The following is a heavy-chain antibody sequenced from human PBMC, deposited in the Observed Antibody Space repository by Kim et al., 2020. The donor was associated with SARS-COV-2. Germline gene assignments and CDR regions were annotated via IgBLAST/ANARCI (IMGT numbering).Heavy chain of an antibody. D-gene: IGHD1-26*01. CDR1: GYTFTAYY. V-gene: IGHV1-2*06. Sequence: ASVKVSCKASGYTFTAYYIHWVRQAPGQGLEWMGRIHPNSGDTDYAQKFRDRVTMTRDTSVTTTYMEMSTLRSDDTAVFYCARGQRDGSSYCELWGQGTLVTVSS. CDR3: ARGQRDGSSYCEL. CDR2: IHPNSGDT. J-gene: IGHJ4*02.